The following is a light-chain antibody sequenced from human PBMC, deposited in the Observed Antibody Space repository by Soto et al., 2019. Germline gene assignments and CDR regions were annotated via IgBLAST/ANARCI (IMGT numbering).Light chain of an antibody. CDR2: AAS. J-gene: IGKJ2*01. CDR1: QSISNY. CDR3: QQSYSTPRT. V-gene: IGKV1-39*01. Sequence: DIQMTQSPSSLSASVGDRVTITCRASQSISNYLNWYQQKPGKAPKLLIYAASSIQSGVPSRFSGSGSGTDFTLAITSLKPEDFATYYCQQSYSTPRTFGQGTKLEI.